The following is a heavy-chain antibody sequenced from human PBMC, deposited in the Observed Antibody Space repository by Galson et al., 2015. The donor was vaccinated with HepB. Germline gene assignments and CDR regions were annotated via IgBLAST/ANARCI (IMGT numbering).Heavy chain of an antibody. CDR2: ISGSGGST. CDR1: GFTFSSYG. D-gene: IGHD6-6*01. J-gene: IGHJ3*02. V-gene: IGHV3-23*01. Sequence: SLRLSCAASGFTFSSYGTSWVRQAPGKGLEWVSGISGSGGSTYYADSVKGRFTISRDNSKNTLYLQMNSLRAEDTAVYYCAKGWQLGTYDAFDIWGQGTMVTVSS. CDR3: AKGWQLGTYDAFDI.